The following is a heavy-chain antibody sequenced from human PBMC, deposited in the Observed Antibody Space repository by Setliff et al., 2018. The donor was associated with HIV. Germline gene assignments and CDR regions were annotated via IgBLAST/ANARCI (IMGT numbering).Heavy chain of an antibody. J-gene: IGHJ6*04. V-gene: IGHV4-34*01. CDR2: INLGGST. D-gene: IGHD3-10*01. CDR3: ARDSGTTV. Sequence: PSETLSLTCAVYGGSFSNYYWSWIRQPPGKGLEWIGEINLGGSTNYKASLKSRVTISVDTSKNQFSLKLSSVTAADTAVYYCARDSGTTVRGKGTTVTVSS. CDR1: GGSFSNYY.